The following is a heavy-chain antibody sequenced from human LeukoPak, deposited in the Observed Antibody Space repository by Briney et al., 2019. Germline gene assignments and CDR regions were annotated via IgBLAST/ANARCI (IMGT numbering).Heavy chain of an antibody. CDR1: GFTFSSYA. CDR2: ISGSGGST. V-gene: IGHV3-23*01. D-gene: IGHD3-10*01. CDR3: AKSPKSPAISMVRGVSSYNYYMDV. J-gene: IGHJ6*03. Sequence: GGSLRLSCAASGFTFSSYAMSWVRQAPGKGLEWVSAISGSGGSTYYADSVKGRFTISRDNSKNTLYLQMNSLRVEDTAVYYCAKSPKSPAISMVRGVSSYNYYMDVWGTGTAVTISS.